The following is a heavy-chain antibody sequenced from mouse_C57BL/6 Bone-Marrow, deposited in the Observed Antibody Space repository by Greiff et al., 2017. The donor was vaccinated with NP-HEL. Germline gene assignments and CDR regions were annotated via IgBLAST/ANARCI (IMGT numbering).Heavy chain of an antibody. CDR3: AREKFITTVDYAMDY. Sequence: QVQLQQSGAELVRPGTSVKMSCKASGYTFTNYWIGWAKQRPGHGLEWIGDIYPGGGYTNYNEKFKGKATLTADKSSSTAYMQFSSLTSEDSAIYYCAREKFITTVDYAMDYWGQGTSVTVSS. CDR1: GYTFTNYW. CDR2: IYPGGGYT. V-gene: IGHV1-63*01. D-gene: IGHD1-1*01. J-gene: IGHJ4*01.